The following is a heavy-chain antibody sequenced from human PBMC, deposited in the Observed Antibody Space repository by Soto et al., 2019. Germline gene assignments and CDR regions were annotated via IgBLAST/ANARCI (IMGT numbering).Heavy chain of an antibody. Sequence: QVQLVQSGAEVKKPGASVKVSCKASGYTFTSYAMHWVRQAPGQRLEWMGWINAGNGNTKYSQKFQGRVTITRDTSASTAYMELSSLRSEDTAVYYCARDQRLAAAGEVYYYGMDVWGQGTTVTVSS. D-gene: IGHD6-13*01. CDR2: INAGNGNT. V-gene: IGHV1-3*01. CDR3: ARDQRLAAAGEVYYYGMDV. J-gene: IGHJ6*02. CDR1: GYTFTSYA.